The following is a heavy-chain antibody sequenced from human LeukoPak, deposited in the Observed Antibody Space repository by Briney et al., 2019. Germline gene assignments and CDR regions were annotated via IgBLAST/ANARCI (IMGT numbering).Heavy chain of an antibody. CDR1: GDSVSSNSAA. CDR2: TYYRSKWYN. D-gene: IGHD3-22*01. Sequence: SQTLSLTCAISGDSVSSNSAAWNWIRQSPSRGPEWLGRTYYRSKWYNDYAVSVKSRITINPDTSKNQFSLQLNSVTPEDTAVYYCAREWGFYYDSSGYYRFDYWGQGTLVTVSS. J-gene: IGHJ4*02. CDR3: AREWGFYYDSSGYYRFDY. V-gene: IGHV6-1*01.